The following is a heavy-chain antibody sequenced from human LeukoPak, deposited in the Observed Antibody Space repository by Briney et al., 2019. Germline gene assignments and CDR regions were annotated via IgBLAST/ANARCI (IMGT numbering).Heavy chain of an antibody. Sequence: SQTLSLTCTVSGGSISSGDYYWSWIRQPPGKGLEWIGYIYYSGSATYNPSLKSRVTISVDTSKNQFSLKLSSVTAADTAVYYCARIYSGSYGGLDYWGQGTLVTVSS. J-gene: IGHJ4*02. D-gene: IGHD1-26*01. CDR1: GGSISSGDYY. V-gene: IGHV4-30-4*08. CDR3: ARIYSGSYGGLDY. CDR2: IYYSGSA.